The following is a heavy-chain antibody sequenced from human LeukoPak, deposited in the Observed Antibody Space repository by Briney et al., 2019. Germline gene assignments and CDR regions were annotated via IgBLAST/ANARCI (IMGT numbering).Heavy chain of an antibody. CDR1: GFTFSSYE. V-gene: IGHV3-48*03. Sequence: GGSLRLSCAASGFTFSSYEMNWVRQAPGKGLEWVSYISSTGSTIYYADSVKGRFTISRDNAKNSLYLQMNSLRAEDTAVYYCAELGITMIGGVWGKGTTVTISS. D-gene: IGHD3-10*02. J-gene: IGHJ6*04. CDR2: ISSTGSTI. CDR3: AELGITMIGGV.